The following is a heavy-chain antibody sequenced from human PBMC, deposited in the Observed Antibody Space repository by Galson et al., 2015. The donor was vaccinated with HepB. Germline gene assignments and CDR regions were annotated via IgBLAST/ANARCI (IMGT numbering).Heavy chain of an antibody. CDR1: GYTFTGYY. CDR2: INPNSGGT. Sequence: SVKVSCKASGYTFTGYYMHWVRQAPGQGLEWMGWINPNSGGTNYAQKFQGRVTITRDMSTSTAYMELSSLRSEDTAVYYCAAAAEMATLAYDYWGQGTLVTVSS. CDR3: AAAAEMATLAYDY. V-gene: IGHV1-2*02. J-gene: IGHJ4*02. D-gene: IGHD5-24*01.